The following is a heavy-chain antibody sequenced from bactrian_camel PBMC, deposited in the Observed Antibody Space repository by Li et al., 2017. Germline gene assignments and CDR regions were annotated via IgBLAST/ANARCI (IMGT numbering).Heavy chain of an antibody. J-gene: IGHJ6*01. Sequence: QLVESGGGLVQPGGSLRLSCAASAFTFSSYYMSWVRQAPGKGLEWVSAISNDGGTTYYADSVKGGFTISRDNAKSTLYLQMNNLKPEGTAMYYCAARGPYCYTKLSVRDFTYWGQGTQVTVS. CDR1: AFTFSSYY. V-gene: IGHV3S28*01. CDR3: AARGPYCYTKLSVRDFTY. D-gene: IGHD2*01. CDR2: ISNDGGTT.